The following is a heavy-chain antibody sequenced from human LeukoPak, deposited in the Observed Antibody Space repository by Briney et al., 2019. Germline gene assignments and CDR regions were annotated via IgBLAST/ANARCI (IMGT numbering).Heavy chain of an antibody. D-gene: IGHD1-26*01. V-gene: IGHV3-21*01. CDR2: LRRDSNYI. J-gene: IGHJ5*02. Sequence: GGSLRLSCAASGFTFSSYTMIGVRQAPGKGGEWVSSLRRDSNYIVCRESVNGPFTISRDNATTSLFLQMNSLRAEDTAVYYCGSKTAGSSRRSGISWGQGVLVTVS. CDR3: GSKTAGSSRRSGIS. CDR1: GFTFSSYT.